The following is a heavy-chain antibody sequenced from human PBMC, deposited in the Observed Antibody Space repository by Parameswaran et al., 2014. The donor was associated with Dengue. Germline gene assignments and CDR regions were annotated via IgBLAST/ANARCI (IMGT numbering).Heavy chain of an antibody. Sequence: WIRQPPGKGLEWVAVIWYDGSNKYYADSVKGRFTISRDNSKNTLYLQMNSLRAEDTAVYYCARDRPYYDSSGYYYGPDYWGQGTLVTVSS. CDR3: ARDRPYYDSSGYYYGPDY. CDR2: IWYDGSNK. D-gene: IGHD3-22*01. J-gene: IGHJ4*02. V-gene: IGHV3-33*01.